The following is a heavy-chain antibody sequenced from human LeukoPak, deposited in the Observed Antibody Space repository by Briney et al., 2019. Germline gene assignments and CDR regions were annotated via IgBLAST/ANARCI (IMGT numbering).Heavy chain of an antibody. J-gene: IGHJ4*02. D-gene: IGHD5-18*01. V-gene: IGHV3-33*01. Sequence: PGGSLRLSCAASGFTFSSYGMHWVRQAPGKGLEWVAVIWYDGSNKYYADSVKGRFTISRDNSKNTLYLQMNSLRAEDTAVYYCARDGIQLWTGAFDYWGQGTLVTVSS. CDR3: ARDGIQLWTGAFDY. CDR2: IWYDGSNK. CDR1: GFTFSSYG.